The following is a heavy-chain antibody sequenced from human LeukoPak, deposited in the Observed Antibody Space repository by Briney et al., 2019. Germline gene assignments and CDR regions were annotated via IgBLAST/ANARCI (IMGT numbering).Heavy chain of an antibody. CDR2: IRYDGSNK. Sequence: PGGSLRLSCAASGFTFSSYGMHWVRQAPGKGLEWVAFIRYDGSNKYYADSVKGRFTISRDNSKNTLYLQMNSLRAEDTAVYYCAKDGIAAAGDAFDIWGQGTMVTVSS. CDR3: AKDGIAAAGDAFDI. D-gene: IGHD6-13*01. J-gene: IGHJ3*02. CDR1: GFTFSSYG. V-gene: IGHV3-30*02.